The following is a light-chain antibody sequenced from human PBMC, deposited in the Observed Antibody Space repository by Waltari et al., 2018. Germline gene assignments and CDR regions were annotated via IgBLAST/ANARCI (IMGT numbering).Light chain of an antibody. CDR1: QDISNY. Sequence: DIQMTQSPSSLSASVGDRVTLTCRASQDISNYLAWFQQKPGKAPESLIYTASTLRGGVLSKFSGSGFGTDFSLSISNRQPEDSATYYCQQYYSYPLTFGGGTKVEIK. CDR3: QQYYSYPLT. V-gene: IGKV1-16*02. J-gene: IGKJ4*01. CDR2: TAS.